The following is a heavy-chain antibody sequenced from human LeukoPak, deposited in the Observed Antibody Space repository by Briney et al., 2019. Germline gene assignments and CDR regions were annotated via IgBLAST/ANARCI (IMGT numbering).Heavy chain of an antibody. Sequence: GGSLRLSCAASGFSFSSYAMSWVRQAPGKGLEWVSTIYSSGIIKYADSVKGRFTISRDNSRNTVYLEMNSLRAEDSAVYSCAGKVGVPTSYYGMDAWGQGTTVIVSS. V-gene: IGHV3-23*05. CDR2: IYSSGII. CDR3: AGKVGVPTSYYGMDA. J-gene: IGHJ6*02. CDR1: GFSFSSYA. D-gene: IGHD1-26*01.